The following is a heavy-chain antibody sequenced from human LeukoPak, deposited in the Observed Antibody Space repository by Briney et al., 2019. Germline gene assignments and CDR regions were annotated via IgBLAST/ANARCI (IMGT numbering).Heavy chain of an antibody. CDR1: GFTFSSYA. CDR3: ARDRSRYGVVAATLATRFDP. Sequence: GGSLRLSCAASGFTFSSYAMSWVRQAPGKGLEWVSAISGSGGSTYYADSVKGRFTISRDNSKNTLYLQMNRLRAEDTAVYYCARDRSRYGVVAATLATRFDPWGQGTLVTVSS. J-gene: IGHJ5*02. CDR2: ISGSGGST. V-gene: IGHV3-23*01. D-gene: IGHD2-15*01.